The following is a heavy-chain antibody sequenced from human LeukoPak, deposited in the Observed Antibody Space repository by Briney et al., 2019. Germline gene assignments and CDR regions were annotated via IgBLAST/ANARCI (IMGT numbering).Heavy chain of an antibody. D-gene: IGHD2-15*01. J-gene: IGHJ4*02. CDR1: GGSISSGGYY. CDR2: IYYNRST. CDR3: ARDKADSPDY. Sequence: SETLSLTCTVSGGSISSGGYYWRWIRQHPGKALEWFGYIYYNRSTYYNPSLNSQLTISVDPSKNQFSLKLSSVTAADTAVYYCARDKADSPDYSGQGTLVTVSS. V-gene: IGHV4-31*01.